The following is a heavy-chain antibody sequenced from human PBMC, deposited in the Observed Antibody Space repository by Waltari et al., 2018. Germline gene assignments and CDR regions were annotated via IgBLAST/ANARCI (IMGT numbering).Heavy chain of an antibody. Sequence: QLQLQESGPGLVKPSETLSLTFTVSGGSLSSSSYYWGWIRQPPGKGLAWIGSIYYSGSPYYNPSLKSRVTISVDTSKNQFSLKLSSVTAADTAVYYCARDYYGGTDYWGQGTLVTVSS. J-gene: IGHJ4*02. CDR1: GGSLSSSSYY. CDR2: IYYSGSP. CDR3: ARDYYGGTDY. D-gene: IGHD4-17*01. V-gene: IGHV4-39*07.